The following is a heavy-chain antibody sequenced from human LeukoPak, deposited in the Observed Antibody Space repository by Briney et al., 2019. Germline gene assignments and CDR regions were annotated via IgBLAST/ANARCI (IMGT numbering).Heavy chain of an antibody. J-gene: IGHJ4*02. Sequence: PSETLSLSCTVSGGSISSGGYYWSWIRQHPGKGLEWIGYIYYSGSTYYNPSLKSRVTISVDTSKNQFSLKLSSVTAADTAVYYCARVATGAFDYWGQGTLVTVSS. CDR2: IYYSGST. CDR3: ARVATGAFDY. V-gene: IGHV4-31*03. CDR1: GGSISSGGYY. D-gene: IGHD1-14*01.